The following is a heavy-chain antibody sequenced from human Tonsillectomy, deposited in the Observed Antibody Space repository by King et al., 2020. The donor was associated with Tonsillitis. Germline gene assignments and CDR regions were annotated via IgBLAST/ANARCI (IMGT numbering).Heavy chain of an antibody. CDR3: AREGRDGYKYGSDDAFDI. D-gene: IGHD5-24*01. J-gene: IGHJ3*02. CDR1: GYTFTAYA. V-gene: IGHV1-18*01. CDR2: ISGYNGER. Sequence: QLVQSGIEVKKPGASVKVSCKASGYTFTAYAISWVRQAPGQGLEWMGWISGYNGERNYAQKYQGRATMTTDTSTSTAYMELRSLTSDDTAVYYCAREGRDGYKYGSDDAFDIWGQGTMVTVSS.